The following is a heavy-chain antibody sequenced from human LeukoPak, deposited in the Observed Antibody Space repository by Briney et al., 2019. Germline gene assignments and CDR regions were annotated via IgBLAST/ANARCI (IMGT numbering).Heavy chain of an antibody. CDR3: ASCRLGPIDY. V-gene: IGHV4-31*03. CDR2: IYYSGST. D-gene: IGHD2-15*01. J-gene: IGHJ4*02. Sequence: SETLSLTCTVSGGSISSGGYYWSWIRQHPGKGLEWIGYIYYSGSTYYNPSLKSRVTMSVDTSKNQFSLKLSSVTAADTAVYYCASCRLGPIDYWGQGTLVTVSS. CDR1: GGSISSGGYY.